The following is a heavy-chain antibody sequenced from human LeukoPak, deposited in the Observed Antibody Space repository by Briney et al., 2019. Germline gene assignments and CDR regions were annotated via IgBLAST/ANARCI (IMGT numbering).Heavy chain of an antibody. J-gene: IGHJ3*02. CDR2: IYWNDDK. V-gene: IGHV2-5*01. CDR3: ARGTEMATTTRFGAFDI. CDR1: GFSLSTSGVG. D-gene: IGHD5-24*01. Sequence: SGPTLVNPTQTLTLTCTFSGFSLSTSGVGVGWIRQPPGKALEWLALIYWNDDKRYSPSLKSRLTITKDTSKNQVVLTMTNMDPVDTATYYCARGTEMATTTRFGAFDIWGQGTMVTVSS.